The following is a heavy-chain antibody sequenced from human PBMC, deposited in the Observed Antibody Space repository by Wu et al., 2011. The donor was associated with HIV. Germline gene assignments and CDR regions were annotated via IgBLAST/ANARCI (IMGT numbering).Heavy chain of an antibody. CDR3: ARGIPYYYDSSGYSPTPYYFDY. CDR2: INTYNGNT. J-gene: IGHJ4*02. V-gene: IGHV1-18*04. Sequence: QVQLVQSGAEVKKPGASVKVSCKASGYTFTDYYIYWVRQAPGQGLEWMGWINTYNGNTNCAQNLQGRVTMTTDTSTSTAYMELRSLRSDDTAVYYCARGIPYYYDSSGYSPTPYYFDYWAREPWSPSPQ. CDR1: GYTFTDYY. D-gene: IGHD3-22*01.